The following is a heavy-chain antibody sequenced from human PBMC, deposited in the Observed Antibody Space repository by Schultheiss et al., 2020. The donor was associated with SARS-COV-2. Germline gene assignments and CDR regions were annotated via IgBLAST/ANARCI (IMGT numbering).Heavy chain of an antibody. Sequence: GESLKISCAVSGFTFSQYVMHWVRQAPGEGLMWVSRISHDGRVTTYANSVKGRFTISRDNSRNTLYLQMNSLRAEDTAVYYCARAAVILWFRMDVWGQGTTVTVSS. J-gene: IGHJ6*02. D-gene: IGHD3-10*01. CDR2: ISHDGRVT. CDR3: ARAAVILWFRMDV. CDR1: GFTFSQYV. V-gene: IGHV3-74*01.